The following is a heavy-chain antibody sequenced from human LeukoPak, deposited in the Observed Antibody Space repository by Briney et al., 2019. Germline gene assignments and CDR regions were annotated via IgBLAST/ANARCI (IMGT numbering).Heavy chain of an antibody. D-gene: IGHD3-10*01. V-gene: IGHV4-34*01. CDR1: GGSFREYY. Sequence: SETLSLTCAVYGGSFREYYWTWIRQSPGRGLGWNGEINHSGATDYNPSHKSRVTISVDTSKNQFSLKVRSVTAADTAVYYCARRVRGVIISFYYYNGMDVWGQGTTVTVSS. CDR3: ARRVRGVIISFYYYNGMDV. J-gene: IGHJ6*02. CDR2: INHSGAT.